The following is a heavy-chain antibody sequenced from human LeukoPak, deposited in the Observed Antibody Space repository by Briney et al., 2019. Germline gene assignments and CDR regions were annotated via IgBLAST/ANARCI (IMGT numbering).Heavy chain of an antibody. D-gene: IGHD3-16*01. J-gene: IGHJ4*02. Sequence: PGESLTLSCAASGFTFSSTCLHWFLQHPAKGPVWVSRIHSDGSSTIYADSVKGRFTISRDNARNTLYLQMNSLRAEDTAVYYCVRDRYYVPDYWGQGTLVTVSS. CDR2: IHSDGSST. CDR1: GFTFSSTC. CDR3: VRDRYYVPDY. V-gene: IGHV3-74*01.